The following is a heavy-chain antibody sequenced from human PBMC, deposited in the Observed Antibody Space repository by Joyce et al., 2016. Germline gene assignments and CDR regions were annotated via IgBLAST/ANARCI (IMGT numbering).Heavy chain of an antibody. CDR3: ARSAVRGTLSPFFDY. CDR2: INPEDSDT. Sequence: EVQLVQSGGEVKKPGESLKISCMGVVYSFTSYWLGWVRQMPGKGLELMGIINPEDSDTRYSPSFQGQVTISVDRSIKTAHLRWGSLRASDTAIYYCARSAVRGTLSPFFDYWGQGSLVTVSS. J-gene: IGHJ4*02. CDR1: VYSFTSYW. V-gene: IGHV5-51*01. D-gene: IGHD3-16*01.